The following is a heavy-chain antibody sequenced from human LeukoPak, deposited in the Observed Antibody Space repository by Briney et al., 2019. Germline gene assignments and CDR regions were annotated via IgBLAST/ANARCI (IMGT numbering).Heavy chain of an antibody. CDR3: ARRPRNSGSHDGPSDLDY. J-gene: IGHJ4*02. CDR1: GGSISSSNW. CDR2: INHSGST. Sequence: SETLSLTCAVSGGSISSSNWWSWVRQPPGKGLEWIGEINHSGSTNYNPSLKSRLTISVDTSKNQFSLKLNSVTAADTAVYYCARRPRNSGSHDGPSDLDYWGQGTLVIVSS. D-gene: IGHD5-12*01. V-gene: IGHV4-4*02.